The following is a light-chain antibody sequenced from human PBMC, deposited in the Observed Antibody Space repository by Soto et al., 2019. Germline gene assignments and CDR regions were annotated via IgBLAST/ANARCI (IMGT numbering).Light chain of an antibody. CDR2: DAS. CDR3: QQYNSYSWT. Sequence: IQLTQSPSNLSASVGDRVTITWRASQSISSWLAGYQQKPGKAPKLLIYDASSLESGVPSRFSGSGSGTDGTLTISSLQPDDFATDYCQQYNSYSWTFGQGTKVDIK. CDR1: QSISSW. J-gene: IGKJ1*01. V-gene: IGKV1-5*01.